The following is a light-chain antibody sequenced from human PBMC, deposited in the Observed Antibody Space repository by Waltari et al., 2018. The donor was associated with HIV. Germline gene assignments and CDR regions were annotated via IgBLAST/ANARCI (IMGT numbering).Light chain of an antibody. CDR3: SSYTDTTTLGVL. J-gene: IGLJ2*01. CDR2: EVR. V-gene: IGLV2-14*03. Sequence: QSALTQPASVSGSPGQSITISCTGTGSDVGGYNSVSWYQQCPGKAPKRLIYEVRNRPSGISNRFSGSKAGDTASLTISGLQAEDEADYYCSSYTDTTTLGVLFGGGTKLTVL. CDR1: GSDVGGYNS.